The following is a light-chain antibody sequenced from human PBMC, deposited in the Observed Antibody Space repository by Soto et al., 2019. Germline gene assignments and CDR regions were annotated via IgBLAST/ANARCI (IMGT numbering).Light chain of an antibody. CDR2: AAS. CDR1: QSIDNY. CDR3: QQSYTERT. Sequence: DIQMTQSPSSLSASVGDRVTITCRASQSIDNYCNWYQQKPGQVPKLLIYAASSLQSGATSRFSGSGSGTDFTLTIRSLQTEDVGPYYCQQSYTERTFGQGAKVEIK. J-gene: IGKJ1*01. V-gene: IGKV1-39*01.